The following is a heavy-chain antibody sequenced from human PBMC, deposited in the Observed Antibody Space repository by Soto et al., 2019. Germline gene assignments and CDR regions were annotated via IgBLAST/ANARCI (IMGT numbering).Heavy chain of an antibody. V-gene: IGHV3-23*01. D-gene: IGHD3-9*01. CDR2: ITGGGANT. CDR3: TQDGGSRDWLTVN. CDR1: GFTFTSYA. Sequence: EVQLLESGGDLVQPGGSLRLSCVASGFTFTSYAMSWIRQAPGKGLEWVSAITGGGANTYYADSVKGRFTISRDNSKNTLYLQMNSLRAEDTAFYYCTQDGGSRDWLTVNWGQGTLVTVSS. J-gene: IGHJ4*02.